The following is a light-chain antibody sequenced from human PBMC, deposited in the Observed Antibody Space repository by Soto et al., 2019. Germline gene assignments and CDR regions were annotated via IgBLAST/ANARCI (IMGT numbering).Light chain of an antibody. Sequence: DIQMTQSPSSLSASVGDRVTIICRASPTISNYLNWYQQKPGKAPKLLIYGASSLQSGVPSRFSGSGSGTDFTLTISSLQPEDFGTYYCQQSFSTPRTGGQGTKVDSK. CDR1: PTISNY. CDR2: GAS. CDR3: QQSFSTPRT. V-gene: IGKV1-39*01. J-gene: IGKJ1*01.